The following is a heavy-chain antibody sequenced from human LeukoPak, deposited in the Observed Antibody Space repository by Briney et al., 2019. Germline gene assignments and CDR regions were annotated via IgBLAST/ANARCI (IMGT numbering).Heavy chain of an antibody. CDR1: GYTFTGYY. CDR3: AREVGAIFLPDAFDI. J-gene: IGHJ3*02. D-gene: IGHD1-26*01. CDR2: INPNSGGT. V-gene: IGHV1-2*02. Sequence: ASVKVSCKASGYTFTGYYMHWVRQAPGQGLEWMGWINPNSGGTNYAQKFQGRVTMTRDTSISTAYMELSRLRSDDTAVYYCAREVGAIFLPDAFDIWGQGTMVTVSS.